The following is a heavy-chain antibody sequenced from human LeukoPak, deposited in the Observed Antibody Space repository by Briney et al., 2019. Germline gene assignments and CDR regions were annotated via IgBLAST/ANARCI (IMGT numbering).Heavy chain of an antibody. V-gene: IGHV4-4*02. CDR3: AGAPHCSTTSCYGRFHH. J-gene: IGHJ1*01. CDR1: GGSISSSNW. CDR2: IFHSGST. Sequence: PSETLSLTCAVSGGSISSSNWWSWVRQPPGKGLEWIGEIFHSGSTNYNPSLKSRVTISVDKSKNQFSLNLSSVTAADTAAYYCAGAPHCSTTSCYGRFHHWGQGTLVTVSS. D-gene: IGHD2-2*01.